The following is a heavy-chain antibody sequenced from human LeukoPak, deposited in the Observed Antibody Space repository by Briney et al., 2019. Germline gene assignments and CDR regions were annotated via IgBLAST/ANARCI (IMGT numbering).Heavy chain of an antibody. D-gene: IGHD4/OR15-4a*01. Sequence: GGSLRLSXAAPGFTFSSYEMNSVRQAPGKGLEWLSYISSSGSTIYYADPVKGRFTISRDNAKNSLYLQMNSLRAEDTAVYYCARDYGAKSDYWGQGTLVTVSS. CDR3: ARDYGAKSDY. CDR2: ISSSGSTI. V-gene: IGHV3-48*03. CDR1: GFTFSSYE. J-gene: IGHJ4*02.